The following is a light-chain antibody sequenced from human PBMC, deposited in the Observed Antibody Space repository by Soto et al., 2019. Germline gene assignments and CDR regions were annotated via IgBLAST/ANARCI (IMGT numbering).Light chain of an antibody. V-gene: IGLV1-40*01. CDR2: GNS. J-gene: IGLJ2*01. CDR3: QSYDSSLSGSEV. CDR1: SSNIGAGYD. Sequence: QSVLTQPPSVSGAPGQRVTISCTGSSSNIGAGYDVHWYQQLPGTAPKLLIYGNSNRPSGVPDRFSGSKSGTSASLAITGRQAEDEAEYYCQSYDSSLSGSEVFGGGTKVTVL.